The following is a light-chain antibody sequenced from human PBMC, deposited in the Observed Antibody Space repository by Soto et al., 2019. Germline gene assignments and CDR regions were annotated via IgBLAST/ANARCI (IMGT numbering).Light chain of an antibody. CDR3: SSYTSGSTLDV. CDR2: KAS. CDR1: SSDVGGYDY. V-gene: IGLV2-14*01. Sequence: QSALTQPASVSGSPGQSITISCTGTSSDVGGYDYVSWYQQHPGKAPRLMIYKASNRPSGVSHRFSGSRSGNTASLTISGLQAEDEADYYCSSYTSGSTLDVFGTGTKGTVL. J-gene: IGLJ1*01.